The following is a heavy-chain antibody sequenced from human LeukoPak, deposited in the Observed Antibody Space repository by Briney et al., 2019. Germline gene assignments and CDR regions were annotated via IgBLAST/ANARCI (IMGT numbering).Heavy chain of an antibody. V-gene: IGHV3-73*01. CDR3: IRGGRYVYDI. D-gene: IGHD3-16*01. CDR1: GFRISDSS. Sequence: PGGSLRLSCAASGFRISDSSIHWVRQASGKGLEWVGRIAAKAPTYATTSAASMTGRFTISRDASRNTAYLQMDGLRTEDTAFYYCIRGGRYVYDIWGQGTMVTVSS. J-gene: IGHJ3*02. CDR2: IAAKAPTYAT.